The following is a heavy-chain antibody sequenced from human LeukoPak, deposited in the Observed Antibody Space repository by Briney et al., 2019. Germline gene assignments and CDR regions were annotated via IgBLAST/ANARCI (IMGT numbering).Heavy chain of an antibody. Sequence: SETLSLTCNVSGASVSSGSYYWSWIRQPPGKELEWIGYIYYSGSTSYNPSLKSRVTISVDTSKNQFSLKLSSVTAADTAVYYCARWGITIFEDVEGDQFDPWGQGTLVTVSS. CDR3: ARWGITIFEDVEGDQFDP. V-gene: IGHV4-61*01. D-gene: IGHD3-3*01. CDR2: IYYSGST. J-gene: IGHJ5*02. CDR1: GASVSSGSYY.